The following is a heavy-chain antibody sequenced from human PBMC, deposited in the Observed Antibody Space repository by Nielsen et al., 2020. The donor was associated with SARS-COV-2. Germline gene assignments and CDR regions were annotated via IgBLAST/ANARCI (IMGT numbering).Heavy chain of an antibody. V-gene: IGHV5-51*01. CDR1: GYSFSSSW. J-gene: IGHJ4*02. Sequence: GESLKISCKGSGYSFSSSWIGWVRQMPGKGLEWMGKIYPGDSDTRYTPSFQGQVTISVDTSISTAYLQWISLKSSDTAMYYCATIVSGNQWFWGLGTMVTVSS. CDR3: ATIVSGNQWF. D-gene: IGHD3-22*01. CDR2: IYPGDSDT.